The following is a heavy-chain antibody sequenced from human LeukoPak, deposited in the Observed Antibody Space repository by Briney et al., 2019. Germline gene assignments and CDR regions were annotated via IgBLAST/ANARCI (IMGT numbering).Heavy chain of an antibody. J-gene: IGHJ5*02. Sequence: GGSLRLSCVASGFTFDDYAMHWVRQGPGKGLEWVSGISWNSDNIDYANSVKGRFTISRDNAKNSLHLQMNSLRAEDTALYYCVKDMDVTGISAAADGFDPWGQGTLVTVSS. CDR2: ISWNSDNI. D-gene: IGHD6-25*01. CDR1: GFTFDDYA. V-gene: IGHV3-9*01. CDR3: VKDMDVTGISAAADGFDP.